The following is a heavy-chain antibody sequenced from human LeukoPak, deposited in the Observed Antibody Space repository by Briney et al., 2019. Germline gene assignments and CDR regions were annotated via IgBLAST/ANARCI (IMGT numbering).Heavy chain of an antibody. V-gene: IGHV3-9*01. D-gene: IGHD5-18*01. CDR1: GFTFDDYA. J-gene: IGHJ4*02. Sequence: GRCLRLSCAASGFTFDDYAMHWVRQAPGKGLEWVSGISWNSGSIGYADSVKGRFTISRDNAKNSLYLQMNSLRAEDTALYYCAKGYSYGYVIDYWGQGTLVTVSS. CDR3: AKGYSYGYVIDY. CDR2: ISWNSGSI.